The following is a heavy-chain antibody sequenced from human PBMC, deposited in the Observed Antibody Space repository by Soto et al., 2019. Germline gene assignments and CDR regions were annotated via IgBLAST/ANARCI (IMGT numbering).Heavy chain of an antibody. CDR2: ISKDGDQ. Sequence: GGSLRLSCAACGFTFRNYGMHWVRQAPGNGLEWVAVISKDGDQYYVDSVKGRFTISRDDFRNTLFLQMNTLRPEETAVYYCTKDNGDGVDFWSGSHYHNYYGLDVWGQGTTVTVSS. CDR1: GFTFRNYG. CDR3: TKDNGDGVDFWSGSHYHNYYGLDV. D-gene: IGHD3-3*01. J-gene: IGHJ6*02. V-gene: IGHV3-30*18.